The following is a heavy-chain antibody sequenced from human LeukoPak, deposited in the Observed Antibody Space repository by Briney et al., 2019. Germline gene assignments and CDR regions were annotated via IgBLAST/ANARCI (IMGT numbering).Heavy chain of an antibody. CDR2: ISWNSGSI. V-gene: IGHV3-9*01. CDR3: AKDNGVMGNGFDY. J-gene: IGHJ4*02. CDR1: GFTFDDYA. Sequence: PGGSLRLSCAASGFTFDDYAMHWVRQAPGKGLEWVSGISWNSGSIGYADSVKGRFTISRDNAKNSLCLQMNSLRAEDTALYYCAKDNGVMGNGFDYWGQGTLVTVSS. D-gene: IGHD2-8*01.